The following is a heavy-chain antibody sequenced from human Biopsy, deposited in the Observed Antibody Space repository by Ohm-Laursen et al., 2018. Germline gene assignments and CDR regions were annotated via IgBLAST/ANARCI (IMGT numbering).Heavy chain of an antibody. CDR1: GYTFTSYG. CDR3: ARAKLEPVYYYYGMDV. V-gene: IGHV1-18*01. Sequence: SAKVSCKASGYTFTSYGISWVRQAPGQGLEWMGWINTENGNTIYAQNLQGRVTMTADTSTSTAYMEVTSLRSDDTAVYYCARAKLEPVYYYYGMDVWGQGTTVTVSS. CDR2: INTENGNT. D-gene: IGHD1-1*01. J-gene: IGHJ6*02.